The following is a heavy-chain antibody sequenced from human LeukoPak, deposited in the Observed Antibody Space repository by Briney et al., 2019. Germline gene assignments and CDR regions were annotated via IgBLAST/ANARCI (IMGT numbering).Heavy chain of an antibody. D-gene: IGHD4-17*01. J-gene: IGHJ4*02. CDR3: AKGRGTVSPDY. Sequence: PGGSLRLSCAASGFTFSHYAMTWVRQAPGKGLEWVSAISGSGGDTYYAGSVKGRFTISRDNSKNTLYLQMSSLRVDDTAVYYCAKGRGTVSPDYWGQGTLVTVSS. V-gene: IGHV3-23*01. CDR2: ISGSGGDT. CDR1: GFTFSHYA.